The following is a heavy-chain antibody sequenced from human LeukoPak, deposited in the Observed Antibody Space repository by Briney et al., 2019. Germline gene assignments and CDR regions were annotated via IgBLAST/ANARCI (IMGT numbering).Heavy chain of an antibody. V-gene: IGHV3-11*01. CDR1: GFTFSDYY. D-gene: IGHD1-26*01. CDR2: ISSSGSTI. Sequence: PGGSLRLSCAASGFTFSDYYMSWIRQAPGKGLEWVSYISSSGSTIYYADSVKGRFTISRDNAKNSLYLQMNSLRAEDTAVYYCARSGAATERANWFDPWGQGTLVTVSS. J-gene: IGHJ5*02. CDR3: ARSGAATERANWFDP.